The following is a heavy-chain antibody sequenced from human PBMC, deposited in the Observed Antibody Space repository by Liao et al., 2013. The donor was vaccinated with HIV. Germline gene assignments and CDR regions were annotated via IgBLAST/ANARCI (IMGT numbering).Heavy chain of an antibody. Sequence: QVQLQESGPGLVRPSETLSLTCSVSGGSISGSYWSWIRQPAGKGLEWIGRIHSSGDNRHYNPSYQSRVTMSVDTSKNQFSMKLSSVTAADTAVYYCARDPNTSIAARPEYFQHWGQGTLVTVSS. J-gene: IGHJ1*01. CDR2: IHSSGDN. CDR3: ARDPNTSIAARPEYFQH. CDR1: GGSISGSY. V-gene: IGHV4-4*07. D-gene: IGHD6-6*01.